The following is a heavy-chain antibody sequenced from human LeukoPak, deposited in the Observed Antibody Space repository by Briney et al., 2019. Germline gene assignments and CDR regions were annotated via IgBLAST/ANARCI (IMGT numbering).Heavy chain of an antibody. Sequence: ASVKVSCKASGYTFTGYYMHWVRQAPGQGLEWMGWINPNSGGTNYAQKFQGRVTMTRDTYINTAYMELSKLRSDDTAVYYCARVISEWEPLDFDIWVQGTMVTVSS. V-gene: IGHV1-2*02. CDR2: INPNSGGT. CDR3: ARVISEWEPLDFDI. J-gene: IGHJ3*02. CDR1: GYTFTGYY. D-gene: IGHD1-26*01.